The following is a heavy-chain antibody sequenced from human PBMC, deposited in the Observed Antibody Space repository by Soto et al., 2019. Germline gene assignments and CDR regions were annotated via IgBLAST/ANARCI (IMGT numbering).Heavy chain of an antibody. D-gene: IGHD4-17*01. CDR3: AITTVTTLGYFDY. Sequence: SETLSLTCTVSGGSISSSSYYWGWIRQPPGKGLEWIGSIYYSGSTYYNPSLKSRVTISVDTSKNQFSLKLSSVTAADTAVYYCAITTVTTLGYFDYWGQGTLVTVS. CDR1: GGSISSSSYY. CDR2: IYYSGST. J-gene: IGHJ4*02. V-gene: IGHV4-39*01.